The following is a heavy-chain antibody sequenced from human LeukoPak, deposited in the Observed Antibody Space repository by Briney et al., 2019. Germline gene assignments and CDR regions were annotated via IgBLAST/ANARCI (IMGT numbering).Heavy chain of an antibody. D-gene: IGHD3-9*01. J-gene: IGHJ4*02. Sequence: SETLSLTCTVSGGSISSSSYYWGWIRQPPGKGLEWIGTIYYSGNTYYNPSLKSRVTISVDTSKNQFSLKVSSVTAADTAVYYCARGTWLAIYFDYWGQGTLVTVSS. CDR2: IYYSGNT. CDR1: GGSISSSSYY. CDR3: ARGTWLAIYFDY. V-gene: IGHV4-39*07.